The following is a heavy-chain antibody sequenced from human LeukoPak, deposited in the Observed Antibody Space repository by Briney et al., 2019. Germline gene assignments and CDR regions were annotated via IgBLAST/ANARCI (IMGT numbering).Heavy chain of an antibody. J-gene: IGHJ4*02. CDR3: ARDRGPCTA. CDR1: GFIFSDYD. CDR2: IDTSSSTI. V-gene: IGHV3-11*01. Sequence: GESLRLSCAASGFIFSDYDMTWTRQAPGRGLEWISYIDTSSSTIYYADSVKGRFTISRDNAKNSLFLQMNSLRAEDTAVYYCARDRGPCTAWGQGTLVTVSS. D-gene: IGHD1-26*01.